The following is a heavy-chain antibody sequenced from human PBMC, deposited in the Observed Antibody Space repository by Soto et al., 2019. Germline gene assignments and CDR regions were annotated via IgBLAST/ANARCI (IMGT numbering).Heavy chain of an antibody. CDR2: MSYDGNNK. Sequence: QVQLVESGGGVVQPGGSLRLSCAASGCTFSRYGMHWVRQAPCKGLEWVAVMSYDGNNKYYADSVKGRFTVSRDNSRNTQYLQMNSLKVEDTAVYFCAKGFLSGGYCANGVCYHFDYWGQGTPVTVSS. CDR3: AKGFLSGGYCANGVCYHFDY. V-gene: IGHV3-30*18. CDR1: GCTFSRYG. J-gene: IGHJ4*02. D-gene: IGHD2-8*01.